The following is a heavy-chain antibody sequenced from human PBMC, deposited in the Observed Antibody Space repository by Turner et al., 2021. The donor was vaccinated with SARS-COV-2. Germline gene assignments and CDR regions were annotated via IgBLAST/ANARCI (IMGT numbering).Heavy chain of an antibody. CDR2: IIHSGST. Sequence: VQLQQWGAGLFKPSETLSLTCAVYGGSFSGYYRCWIRQPPGKGLEWIGEIIHSGSTNYNPSLKSRVTISVDTSKNQFSLKLSSVTAADTAVYYCARAVWVRGVRMDVWGKGTTVTVSS. D-gene: IGHD3-10*01. CDR3: ARAVWVRGVRMDV. J-gene: IGHJ6*04. V-gene: IGHV4-34*12. CDR1: GGSFSGYY.